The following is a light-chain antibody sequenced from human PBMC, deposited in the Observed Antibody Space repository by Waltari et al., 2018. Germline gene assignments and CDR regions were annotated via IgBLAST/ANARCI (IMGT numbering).Light chain of an antibody. CDR1: SGHPDNA. V-gene: IGLV4-69*01. J-gene: IGLJ1*01. CDR2: VNRDGSI. Sequence: QLVLTQAPSAAASLGASVRLTCTLSSGHPDNAVAWHQQQPDKGPRLLMKVNRDGSISRGVGLPDRFSGSRSGAERHLHDSSLQSEDEADYYCQSWGTDIPYVFGSGTKLT. CDR3: QSWGTDIPYV.